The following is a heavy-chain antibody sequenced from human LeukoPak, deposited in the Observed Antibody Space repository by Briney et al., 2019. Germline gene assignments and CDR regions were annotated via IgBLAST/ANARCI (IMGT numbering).Heavy chain of an antibody. CDR2: INPNSGVT. CDR1: GYTFTDYY. V-gene: IGHV1-2*06. D-gene: IGHD1-1*01. CDR3: ARGVVELERRNDY. J-gene: IGHJ4*02. Sequence: ASVKVSCKASGYTFTDYYIHWVRQAPGQRLEWMGRINPNSGVTYYAQKFQGRVTMTRDTSISTAYMELNRLRSDDTAVYYCARGVVELERRNDYWGQGTLVTVSS.